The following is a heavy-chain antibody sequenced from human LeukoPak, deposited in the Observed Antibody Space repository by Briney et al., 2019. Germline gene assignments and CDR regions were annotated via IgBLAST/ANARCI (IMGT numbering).Heavy chain of an antibody. D-gene: IGHD3-10*01. V-gene: IGHV3-15*07. CDR3: TTCEVVRGALDY. J-gene: IGHJ4*02. Sequence: GGSLRLSCAASGITFSPYDMYWVRQAPGKGLEWVGRIKSKTDGGTTDYAAPVKGRFTISRDDSKNTLYLQMNSLKTEDTAVYYCTTCEVVRGALDYWGQGTLVTVSS. CDR2: IKSKTDGGTT. CDR1: GITFSPYD.